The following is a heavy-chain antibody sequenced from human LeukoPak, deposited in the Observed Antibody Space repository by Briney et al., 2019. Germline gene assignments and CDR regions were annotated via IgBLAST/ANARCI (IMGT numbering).Heavy chain of an antibody. J-gene: IGHJ3*02. CDR1: GFTFSSYG. V-gene: IGHV3-48*04. Sequence: PGGSLRLSCAASGFTFSSYGMHWVRQAPGKGMEWVSYINADSTTIYYADSVKGRFTISRDNAENSLYLQMHGLRVEDTAVYYCARDDLYYYGSGSYNSRTAFDIWGQGTMLTVSS. CDR3: ARDDLYYYGSGSYNSRTAFDI. D-gene: IGHD3-10*01. CDR2: INADSTTI.